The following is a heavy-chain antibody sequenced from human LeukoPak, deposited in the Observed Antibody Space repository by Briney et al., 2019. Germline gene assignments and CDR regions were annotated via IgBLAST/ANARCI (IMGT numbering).Heavy chain of an antibody. Sequence: GGSLRLSCAASGFTFNNYGMTWVRQAPGKGLEWVSSISGTSDSTYYADSMKGRFTISRDNSKNTLYLQMNSLRAEDTAVYYCARYYNMDVWGQGATVTVSS. CDR1: GFTFNNYG. CDR3: ARYYNMDV. J-gene: IGHJ6*02. CDR2: ISGTSDST. V-gene: IGHV3-23*01.